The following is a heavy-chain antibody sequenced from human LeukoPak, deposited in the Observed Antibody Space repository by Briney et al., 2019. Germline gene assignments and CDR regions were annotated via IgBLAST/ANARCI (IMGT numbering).Heavy chain of an antibody. Sequence: RGESLKISCKGSGYSFTSYWIGWVRQMPGKGLEWMGIIYPGDSDTRYSPSFQGQVTISADKSISTAYLQWSSLKASDTAMYHCARHAVMVRGVTNWFDPWGQGTLVTVSS. CDR2: IYPGDSDT. CDR1: GYSFTSYW. J-gene: IGHJ5*02. D-gene: IGHD3-10*01. V-gene: IGHV5-51*01. CDR3: ARHAVMVRGVTNWFDP.